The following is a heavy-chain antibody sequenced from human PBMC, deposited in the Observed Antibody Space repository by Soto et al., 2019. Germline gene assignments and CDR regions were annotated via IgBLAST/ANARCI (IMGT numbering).Heavy chain of an antibody. CDR2: ISANNGNT. CDR3: ARDGYPAVY. J-gene: IGHJ4*02. V-gene: IGHV1-18*04. Sequence: QVQLVQSGAEVKKPGASVKVSCKASGYTFTNYVISWVRQAPGQGLEWMGWISANNGNTNYAQRLQGRVTMTTDKSTSTAYLEVRSLRSDDTAVYYCARDGYPAVYWGQGTLVTVSS. D-gene: IGHD6-13*01. CDR1: GYTFTNYV.